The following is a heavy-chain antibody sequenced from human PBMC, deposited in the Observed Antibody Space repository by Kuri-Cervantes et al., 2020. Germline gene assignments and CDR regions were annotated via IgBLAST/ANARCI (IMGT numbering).Heavy chain of an antibody. Sequence: GESLKISCAASGFTFSSYGMHWVRQAPGKGLEWVAVISYDGSNKYYADSVKGRFTISRDNSKNTLYLQMNSLRAEDTAVYYCAKEQRYFDWFVRVYGMDVWGQGTTVPSP. V-gene: IGHV3-30*18. CDR3: AKEQRYFDWFVRVYGMDV. CDR1: GFTFSSYG. D-gene: IGHD3-9*01. CDR2: ISYDGSNK. J-gene: IGHJ6*02.